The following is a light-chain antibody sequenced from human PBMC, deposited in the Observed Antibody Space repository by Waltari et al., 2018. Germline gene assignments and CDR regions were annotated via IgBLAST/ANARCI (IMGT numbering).Light chain of an antibody. CDR1: QDISSW. Sequence: DIQMTQSPSSVSASVGDRVTITCRASQDISSWLAWYQQKPGKAPELLIYAASSLQSGVPSRFSGSGSGTDFTLTISSLEPEDFAVYYCQQRSNWPGATFGGGTKVEIK. CDR2: AAS. CDR3: QQRSNWPGAT. V-gene: IGKV1D-12*01. J-gene: IGKJ4*01.